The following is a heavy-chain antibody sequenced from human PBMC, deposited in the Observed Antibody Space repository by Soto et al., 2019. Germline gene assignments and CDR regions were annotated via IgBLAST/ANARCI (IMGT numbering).Heavy chain of an antibody. V-gene: IGHV3-21*01. D-gene: IGHD3-22*01. CDR3: ARDLDYYDSSGFDY. J-gene: IGHJ4*02. CDR1: GFTFSSYS. Sequence: PGGSLRLSCAASGFTFSSYSMNLVRQAQGKGLEWVSSISSSSYIYYADSVKGRFTISRDNAKNSLYLQMNSLRAEDTAVYYCARDLDYYDSSGFDYWGQGTLVTVSS. CDR2: ISSSSYI.